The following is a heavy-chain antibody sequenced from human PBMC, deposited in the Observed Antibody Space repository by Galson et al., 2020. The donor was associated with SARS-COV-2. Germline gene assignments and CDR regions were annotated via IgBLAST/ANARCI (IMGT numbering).Heavy chain of an antibody. J-gene: IGHJ3*02. CDR1: GGSISSYY. CDR2: FYYSGST. CDR3: AAGFGGFYSGGAFNI. V-gene: IGHV4-59*03. D-gene: IGHD2-15*01. Sequence: SETLSLTCTATGGSISSYYWSWIRQPPGRRLEWIGYFYYSGSTYYSPSLTSRVTISVDTSKNQSSLSLASVSAADTALYYCAAGFGGFYSGGAFNIWGQGAMVTVSS.